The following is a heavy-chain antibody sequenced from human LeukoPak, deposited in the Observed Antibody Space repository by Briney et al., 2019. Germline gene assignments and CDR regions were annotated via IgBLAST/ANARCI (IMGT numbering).Heavy chain of an antibody. Sequence: SETLSLTCTVSGGSISTYYSSWIRQPPGKGLEWIGYIYYSGSTNYNPSLTSRVTISVDTSKNRFSLKLSSVPAAETAEYYCARQSAGHFDYWGQGTLVTVSS. D-gene: IGHD6-19*01. CDR1: GGSISTYY. J-gene: IGHJ4*02. V-gene: IGHV4-59*08. CDR3: ARQSAGHFDY. CDR2: IYYSGST.